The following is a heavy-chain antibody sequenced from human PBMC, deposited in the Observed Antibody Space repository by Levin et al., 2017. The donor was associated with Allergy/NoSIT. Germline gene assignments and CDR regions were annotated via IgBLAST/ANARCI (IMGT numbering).Heavy chain of an antibody. V-gene: IGHV4-34*01. CDR3: ARVPLGPTSGMDV. Sequence: SETLSLTCAVYGGSFSGYYWSWIRQPPGKGLEWIGEINHSGSTNYNPSLKSRVTISIDTSKNQFSLNLNSVTAADTAVYYCARVPLGPTSGMDVWGQGTSVTVSS. D-gene: IGHD2-2*01. J-gene: IGHJ6*02. CDR1: GGSFSGYY. CDR2: INHSGST.